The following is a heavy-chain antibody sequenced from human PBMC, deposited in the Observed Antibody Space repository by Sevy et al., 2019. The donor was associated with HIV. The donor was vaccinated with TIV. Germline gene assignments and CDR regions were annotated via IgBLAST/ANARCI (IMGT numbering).Heavy chain of an antibody. CDR2: IRSKAYGGTT. CDR3: SRALSGSYNFDY. D-gene: IGHD1-26*01. J-gene: IGHJ4*02. Sequence: GESLKISCTASGFTFGDYAMSWFRQAPGKGLEWVGFIRSKAYGGTTEYAASVKGRFTISRDDSKSIAYLQMNSLKTEDTAVYYCSRALSGSYNFDYWGQGTLVTVSS. V-gene: IGHV3-49*03. CDR1: GFTFGDYA.